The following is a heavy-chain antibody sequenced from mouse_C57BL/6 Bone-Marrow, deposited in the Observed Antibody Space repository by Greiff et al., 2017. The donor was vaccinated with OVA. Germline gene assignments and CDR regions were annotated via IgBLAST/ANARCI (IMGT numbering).Heavy chain of an antibody. CDR1: GYTFTSYW. J-gene: IGHJ2*01. Sequence: QVQLKQPGAELVMPGASVKLSCKASGYTFTSYWMHWVKQRPGQGLEWIGEIDPPDSYTNYNQKFKGKSTLTVDKSSSTAYMQLSSLTSEDSAVYYCARGYYDDGDYWGQGTTLTVSS. CDR2: IDPPDSYT. V-gene: IGHV1-69*01. CDR3: ARGYYDDGDY. D-gene: IGHD1-1*01.